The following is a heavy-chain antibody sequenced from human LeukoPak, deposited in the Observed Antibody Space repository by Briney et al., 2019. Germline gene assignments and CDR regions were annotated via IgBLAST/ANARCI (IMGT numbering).Heavy chain of an antibody. CDR3: ARGMTTVWS. J-gene: IGHJ5*02. D-gene: IGHD4-17*01. Sequence: SETLSLTCTVSGGSISSGSYYWSWIRQPAGKGLEWIGRIYTSGSTNYNPSLKSRVTISVDTSKNQFSLKLSSVTAADTAVYYCARGMTTVWSWGQGTLVTVSS. CDR1: GGSISSGSYY. V-gene: IGHV4-61*02. CDR2: IYTSGST.